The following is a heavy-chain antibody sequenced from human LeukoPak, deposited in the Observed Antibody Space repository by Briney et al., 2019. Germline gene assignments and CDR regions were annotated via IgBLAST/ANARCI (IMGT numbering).Heavy chain of an antibody. J-gene: IGHJ4*02. CDR2: IYYSGST. CDR1: GGSINSNNHY. V-gene: IGHV4-39*07. Sequence: SETLSLTCTVSGGSINSNNHYWGWIRQPPGKGLEWIGSIYYSGSTYYNPSLKSRVTISVDTSKNQFSLKLSSVTAADTAVYYCARDRASGSGKFYFDYWGQGTLVTVSS. CDR3: ARDRASGSGKFYFDY. D-gene: IGHD3-10*01.